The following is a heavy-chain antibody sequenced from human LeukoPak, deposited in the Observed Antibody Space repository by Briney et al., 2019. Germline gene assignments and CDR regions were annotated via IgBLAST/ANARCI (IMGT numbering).Heavy chain of an antibody. CDR2: IKQDGSQI. Sequence: GGSLRLSCAASGFTFNHYWMSWVRQAPGKGLEWLANIKQDGSQIYYVDSVKGRFTTSRDNAKYSLYLQMNSLRAEDTAVYYCARGIYDTDSLGLYFDHWGHGTLVTVSS. D-gene: IGHD3-16*01. J-gene: IGHJ1*01. V-gene: IGHV3-7*01. CDR1: GFTFNHYW. CDR3: ARGIYDTDSLGLYFDH.